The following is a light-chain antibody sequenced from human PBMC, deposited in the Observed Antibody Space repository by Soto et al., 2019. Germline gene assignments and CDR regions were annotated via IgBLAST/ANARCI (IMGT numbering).Light chain of an antibody. CDR3: QQYNSYPLT. V-gene: IGKV1-5*03. J-gene: IGKJ4*01. CDR2: KAS. CDR1: QSISSW. Sequence: DIQMTQSPSTLSASVGGRVTITCRASQSISSWLAWYQQKPGKAPKLLIYKASSLESGVPSRFSGSGSGTESTLTISSLQPDDFATYYCQQYNSYPLTFGGGTKVDIK.